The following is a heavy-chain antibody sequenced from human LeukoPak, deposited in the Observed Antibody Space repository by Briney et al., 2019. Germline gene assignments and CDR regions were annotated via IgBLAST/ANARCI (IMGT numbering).Heavy chain of an antibody. V-gene: IGHV3-49*04. CDR3: TRQYQLDY. CDR1: GFTFGDYA. D-gene: IGHD2-2*01. CDR2: IRSKAYGGTT. Sequence: GKSLRLSCTASGFTFGDYAMSWVRQAPGKGLEWVGFIRSKAYGGTTEYAASVKGRFTISRDDSKSIAYLQMNSLKTEDTAVYYCTRQYQLDYWGQGTLVTVSS. J-gene: IGHJ4*02.